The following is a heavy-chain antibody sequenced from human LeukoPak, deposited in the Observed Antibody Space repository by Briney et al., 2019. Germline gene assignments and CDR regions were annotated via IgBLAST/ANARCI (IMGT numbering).Heavy chain of an antibody. Sequence: SETLSLTCAVYGGSFSGYYWSWIRQPPGKGLEWIGEINHSGSTNYNPSLKSRVTISVDTSKNQFSLKLSSVTAADTAVYYCARRGYSYGFFDYWGQGTLVTVSS. CDR1: GGSFSGYY. V-gene: IGHV4-34*01. D-gene: IGHD5-18*01. CDR3: ARRGYSYGFFDY. J-gene: IGHJ4*02. CDR2: INHSGST.